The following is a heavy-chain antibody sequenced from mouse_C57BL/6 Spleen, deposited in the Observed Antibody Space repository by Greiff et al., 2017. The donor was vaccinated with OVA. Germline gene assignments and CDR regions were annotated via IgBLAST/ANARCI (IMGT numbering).Heavy chain of an antibody. D-gene: IGHD3-1*01. Sequence: QVQLQQPGAELVKPGASVKLSCKASGYTFTSYWMHWVKQRPGQGLEWIGMIHPNSGSTNYNEKFKSKATLTVDKSSSTAYMQLSSLTSEDFAVYYCARSGLYYAMGYWGQGTSVTVSS. CDR3: ARSGLYYAMGY. CDR1: GYTFTSYW. J-gene: IGHJ4*01. V-gene: IGHV1-64*01. CDR2: IHPNSGST.